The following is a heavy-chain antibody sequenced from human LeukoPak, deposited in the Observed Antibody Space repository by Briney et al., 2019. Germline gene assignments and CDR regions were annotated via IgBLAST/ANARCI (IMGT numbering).Heavy chain of an antibody. CDR1: GFTFSSYA. Sequence: GRSLRLSCAASGFTFSSYAMHWVRQAPGKGLEWVAVISYDGSDKYYADSVTGRFTISRDNSKNTLYLQMNSLRAEDTALYYCAKPAKTDYADYWGQGTLVTVSS. CDR2: ISYDGSDK. J-gene: IGHJ4*02. V-gene: IGHV3-30*04. CDR3: AKPAKTDYADY.